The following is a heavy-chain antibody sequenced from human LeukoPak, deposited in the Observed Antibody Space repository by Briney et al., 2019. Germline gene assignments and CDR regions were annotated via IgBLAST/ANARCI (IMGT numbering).Heavy chain of an antibody. J-gene: IGHJ4*02. CDR3: ARAPYSSGWYYFDY. CDR2: ISYDGSTR. Sequence: PGRSLRLSCAASGFTFSSYAMHWVRQAPGKGLEWVALISYDGSTRDYVDSEKGRFTTSRDNSINTLYLQMDSLRPEDTAVYYCARAPYSSGWYYFDYWGQGTQVTVSS. V-gene: IGHV3-30*04. CDR1: GFTFSSYA. D-gene: IGHD6-19*01.